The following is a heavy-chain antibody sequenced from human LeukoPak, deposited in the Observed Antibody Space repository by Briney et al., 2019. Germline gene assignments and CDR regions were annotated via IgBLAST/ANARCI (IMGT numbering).Heavy chain of an antibody. CDR1: GGSISSSSYY. CDR3: ARQCGSVLHYSDY. J-gene: IGHJ4*02. D-gene: IGHD5-12*01. V-gene: IGHV4-39*01. Sequence: SETLSLTCTVSGGSISSSSYYWGWPRQPPGKGWEGCGSIYYSGSTYDNPSLRSRVTISVDTSKNQFSLKLSSVTAADTAVYYCARQCGSVLHYSDYWGQGTLVTVSS. CDR2: IYYSGST.